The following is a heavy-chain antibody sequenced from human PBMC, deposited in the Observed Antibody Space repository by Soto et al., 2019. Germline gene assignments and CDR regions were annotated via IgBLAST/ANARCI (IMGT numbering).Heavy chain of an antibody. CDR1: GFTFSSYG. D-gene: IGHD5-18*01. CDR3: AKEEGGYTYGGQTPGYYGMDV. V-gene: IGHV3-30*18. J-gene: IGHJ6*02. Sequence: QVQLVESGGGVVQPGRSLRLSCAASGFTFSSYGMHWVRQAPGKGLEWVAVISYDGSNKYYADSVKGRFTISRDNSKNTLYLQINSLRAEDTAVYYCAKEEGGYTYGGQTPGYYGMDVWGQGTTVTVSS. CDR2: ISYDGSNK.